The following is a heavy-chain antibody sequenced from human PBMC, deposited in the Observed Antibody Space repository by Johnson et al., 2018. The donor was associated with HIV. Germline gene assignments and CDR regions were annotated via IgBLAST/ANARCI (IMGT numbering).Heavy chain of an antibody. V-gene: IGHV3-23*04. CDR1: GFTFSSYA. D-gene: IGHD3-22*01. CDR2: ISGSGGST. CDR3: AKDNYYDSSGSGAGGPYDAFDI. J-gene: IGHJ3*02. Sequence: MQLVESGGGLVQPGGSLRLSCAASGFTFSSYAMSWVRQAPGKGLEWVSAISGSGGSTYYADSVKGRFTISRDNSKNTLYLQMNSLRAEDTALYYCAKDNYYDSSGSGAGGPYDAFDIWGQGTMVTVSS.